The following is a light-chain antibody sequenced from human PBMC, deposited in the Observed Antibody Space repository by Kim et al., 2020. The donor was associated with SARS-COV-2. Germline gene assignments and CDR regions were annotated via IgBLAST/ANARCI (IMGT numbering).Light chain of an antibody. CDR2: DDD. CDR3: GTWDTSLSAGV. Sequence: GQKVSISCSGSNFNIKNNYVSWYQQLPGTAPKLVIYDDDQRPSEIPDRFSGSKSGTSATLAITGVQTGDEADYYCGTWDTSLSAGVFGGGTQLTVL. J-gene: IGLJ3*02. CDR1: NFNIKNNY. V-gene: IGLV1-51*01.